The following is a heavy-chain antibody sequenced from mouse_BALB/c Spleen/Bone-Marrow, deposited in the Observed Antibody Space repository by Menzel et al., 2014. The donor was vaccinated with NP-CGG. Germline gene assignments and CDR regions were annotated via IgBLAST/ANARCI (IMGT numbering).Heavy chain of an antibody. CDR1: GFTFSSFA. D-gene: IGHD2-3*01. Sequence: DVKLVESGGGLVKPGGSLKLSCAASGFTFSSFAMSWVRQTPESGWRLDATISSGGGYTYYPDSVKGRFTISRDNAKNSLYLQMSSLRSEDTAMYYCARQESIYDGYYGGFTYWGQGTLVTVSA. CDR3: ARQESIYDGYYGGFTY. J-gene: IGHJ3*01. V-gene: IGHV5-9-3*01. CDR2: ISSGGGYT.